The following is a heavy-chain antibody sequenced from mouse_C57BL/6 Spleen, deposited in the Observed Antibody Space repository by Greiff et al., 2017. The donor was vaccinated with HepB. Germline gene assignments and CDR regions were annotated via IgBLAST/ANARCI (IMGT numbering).Heavy chain of an antibody. CDR2: IWRGGST. Sequence: QVQLKESGPGLVQPSQSLSITCTVSGFSLTSYGVHWVRQSPGKGLEWLGVIWRGGSTDYNAAFMSRLSITKDNSKSQVFFKMNSLQADDTAIYYCATPYGSSLYAMDYWGQGTSVTVSS. CDR1: GFSLTSYG. J-gene: IGHJ4*01. V-gene: IGHV2-5*01. D-gene: IGHD1-1*01. CDR3: ATPYGSSLYAMDY.